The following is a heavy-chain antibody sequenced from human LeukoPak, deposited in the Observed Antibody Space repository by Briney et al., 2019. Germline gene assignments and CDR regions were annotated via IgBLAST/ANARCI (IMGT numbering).Heavy chain of an antibody. CDR1: GFTFSSYW. V-gene: IGHV3-21*01. CDR3: ARDLARIAAAGYDY. D-gene: IGHD6-13*01. Sequence: PGGSLRLSCAASGFTFSSYWMSWVRQAPGKGLEWVSSISSSSSYIYYADSVKGRFTISRDNAKNSLYLQMNSLRAEDTAVYYCARDLARIAAAGYDYWGQGTLVTVSS. J-gene: IGHJ4*02. CDR2: ISSSSSYI.